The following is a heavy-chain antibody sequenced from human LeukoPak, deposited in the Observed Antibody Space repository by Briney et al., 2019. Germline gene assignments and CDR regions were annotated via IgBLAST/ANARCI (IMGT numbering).Heavy chain of an antibody. V-gene: IGHV3-53*01. Sequence: GGSLRLSCAASGFIFNTYTMNWVRQAPGKGLEWVSVIYSGGSTYYADSVKGRFTISRDNSKNTLYLQMNSLRAEDTAVYYCARDGTLGELSHYYYMDVWDKGTTVTVSS. CDR3: ARDGTLGELSHYYYMDV. CDR1: GFIFNTYT. CDR2: IYSGGST. D-gene: IGHD3-10*01. J-gene: IGHJ6*03.